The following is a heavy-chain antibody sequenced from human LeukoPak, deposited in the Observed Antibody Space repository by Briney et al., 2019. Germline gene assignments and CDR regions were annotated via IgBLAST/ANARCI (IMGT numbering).Heavy chain of an antibody. CDR2: IYYSGST. Sequence: KPSETLSFTCTVSGGSISSYYWSWIRQPPGKGLEWIGYIYYSGSTNYNPSLKSRVTISVDTSKNQFSLKLSSVTAADTAVYYCARVQDWNYFDYWGQGTLVTVSS. J-gene: IGHJ4*02. CDR3: ARVQDWNYFDY. D-gene: IGHD2-15*01. CDR1: GGSISSYY. V-gene: IGHV4-59*01.